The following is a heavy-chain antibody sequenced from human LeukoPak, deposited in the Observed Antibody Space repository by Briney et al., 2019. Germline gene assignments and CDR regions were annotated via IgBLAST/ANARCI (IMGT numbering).Heavy chain of an antibody. D-gene: IGHD6-6*01. Sequence: GASVKVSCKASGYTFTIYDINWVRQAPGQGLEWVGWVNPNSGGTVYAQNFQGRVTMTRDTSIGTAYMELNSLRSEDTAVYYCARGTSSSFFFDYWGQGTLVTVSS. CDR3: ARGTSSSFFFDY. CDR1: GYTFTIYD. V-gene: IGHV1-8*01. J-gene: IGHJ4*02. CDR2: VNPNSGGT.